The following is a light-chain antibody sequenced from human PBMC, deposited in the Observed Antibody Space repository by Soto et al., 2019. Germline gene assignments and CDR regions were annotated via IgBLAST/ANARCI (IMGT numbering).Light chain of an antibody. Sequence: QSVLTQPASVSGSPGQSITISCTGTSSDVGGYKYVSWYQQHPGKAPKLMIYEVSNRPSGVPDRFSGSKYGNTASLTVSGLQAEDEGDYYCVSFAGGTYVFGTGTKVTVL. CDR3: VSFAGGTYV. CDR1: SSDVGGYKY. J-gene: IGLJ1*01. V-gene: IGLV2-8*01. CDR2: EVS.